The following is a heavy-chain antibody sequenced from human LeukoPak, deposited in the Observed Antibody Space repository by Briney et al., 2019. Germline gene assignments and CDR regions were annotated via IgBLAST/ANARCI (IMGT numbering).Heavy chain of an antibody. J-gene: IGHJ5*02. V-gene: IGHV1-24*01. CDR2: FDPEDGET. CDR3: ATGCEFYDSSGYYYWFDP. Sequence: ASVTVSCTVSGYTLTESSMHWVRQAPGKGLEWMGGFDPEDGETIYAQKFQGRVTMTEDTSTDTAYMELSSLRSEDTAVYYCATGCEFYDSSGYYYWFDPWGQGTLVTVSS. D-gene: IGHD3-22*01. CDR1: GYTLTESS.